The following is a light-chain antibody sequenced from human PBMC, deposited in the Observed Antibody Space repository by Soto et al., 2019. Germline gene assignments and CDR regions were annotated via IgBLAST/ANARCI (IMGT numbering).Light chain of an antibody. CDR2: AAA. J-gene: IGKJ4*01. CDR3: QQSYSTPSIT. V-gene: IGKV1-39*01. Sequence: DIQMTQSPSSLSASVGDRVTITCRASQSISTYLNWYQQKPGKAPKLLIYAAASLQSGVPSRFSGSGSGTDFTLTISSLKPEDFATYYCQQSYSTPSITFDGGTKVEIK. CDR1: QSISTY.